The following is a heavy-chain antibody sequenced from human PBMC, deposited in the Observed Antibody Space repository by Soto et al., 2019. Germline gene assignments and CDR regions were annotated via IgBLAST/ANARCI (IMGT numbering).Heavy chain of an antibody. CDR2: ISAYNGNT. D-gene: IGHD2-15*01. CDR1: GYTFTGYG. CDR3: GRGGEGVVVVGPLEY. J-gene: IGHJ4*02. V-gene: IGHV1-18*01. Sequence: QVQLVQSGAEVKKPGASVKVSCKASGYTFTGYGISWVRQAPGQGLEWMGWISAYNGNTNYAQKLPGRVTMTTDTSTGTAYMELRGLRADDAAVYYCGRGGEGVVVVGPLEYWGQGTLVTVSS.